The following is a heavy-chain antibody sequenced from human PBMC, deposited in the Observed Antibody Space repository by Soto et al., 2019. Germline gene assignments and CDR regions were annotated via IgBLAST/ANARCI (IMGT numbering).Heavy chain of an antibody. CDR3: VRGALSILEAVAGVDAFDI. V-gene: IGHV3-11*05. CDR1: GFTFSDYY. J-gene: IGHJ3*02. Sequence: QVQLVESGGGLVKPGGSLRLSCAASGFTFSDYYMSWIRQAPGKGLEWVSYISSSSSYTNYADSVKGRFTISRDNAKNSLYLQMNSLRAEDTAVYYCVRGALSILEAVAGVDAFDIWGQGTMVTVSS. CDR2: ISSSSSYT. D-gene: IGHD6-19*01.